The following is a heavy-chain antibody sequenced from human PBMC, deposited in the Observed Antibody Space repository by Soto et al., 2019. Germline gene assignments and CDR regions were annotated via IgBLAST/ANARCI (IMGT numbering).Heavy chain of an antibody. CDR3: AKGILAATIGPYAMDV. Sequence: QVQMVESGGGVVQPGTSLRLSCAASGFSFSSYAMHWVRQTPGKGLEWLGVISYDGSNKYYADFVRGRFTISRDRSKNTLYLQVNSLRAEDMAVYYCAKGILAATIGPYAMDVWGQGTTVTVSS. CDR1: GFSFSSYA. D-gene: IGHD6-13*01. V-gene: IGHV3-30*18. CDR2: ISYDGSNK. J-gene: IGHJ6*02.